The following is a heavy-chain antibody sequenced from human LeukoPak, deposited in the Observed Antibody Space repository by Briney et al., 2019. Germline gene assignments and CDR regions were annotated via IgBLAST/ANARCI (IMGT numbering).Heavy chain of an antibody. CDR1: GYTFTSYA. CDR2: MNPNSGNT. Sequence: GASVKVSCKASGYTFTSYAMNWVRQAPGQGLEWMGWMNPNSGNTGYAQKFQGRVTMTRNTSISTAYMELSSLRSEDTAVYYCARGRGGPYRKDWFDPWGQGTLVTVSS. V-gene: IGHV1-8*02. D-gene: IGHD2-15*01. J-gene: IGHJ5*02. CDR3: ARGRGGPYRKDWFDP.